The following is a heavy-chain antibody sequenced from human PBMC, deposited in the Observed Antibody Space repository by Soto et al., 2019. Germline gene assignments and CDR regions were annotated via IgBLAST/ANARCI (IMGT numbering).Heavy chain of an antibody. CDR1: GYTFTSYG. D-gene: IGHD2-8*01. V-gene: IGHV1-18*01. CDR2: ISAYNGNT. Sequence: ASVKVSCKASGYTFTSYGISWVRQAPGQGLEWMGWISAYNGNTNYAQKLQGRVTMTTDTSTSTAYMELRSLRSDDTAVYYCARVAVGYCTNGVCRDYYMDVWGKGTTVTVSS. J-gene: IGHJ6*03. CDR3: ARVAVGYCTNGVCRDYYMDV.